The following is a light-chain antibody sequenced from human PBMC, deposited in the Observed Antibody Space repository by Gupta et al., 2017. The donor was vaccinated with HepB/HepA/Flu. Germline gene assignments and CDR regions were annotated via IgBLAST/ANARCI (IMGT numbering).Light chain of an antibody. J-gene: IGLJ2*01. CDR1: SFNIGNNY. Sequence: QTMLPQPPSASGTPRQRVTISCSGTSFNIGNNYVYWYQHLPGTGPKLLIESTSQRPSGVPDRFSGSKSGTSASLAISGLRSEDEGDYYCAAWDDSVSSLLLGGGTKLTVL. CDR3: AAWDDSVSSLL. V-gene: IGLV1-47*02. CDR2: STS.